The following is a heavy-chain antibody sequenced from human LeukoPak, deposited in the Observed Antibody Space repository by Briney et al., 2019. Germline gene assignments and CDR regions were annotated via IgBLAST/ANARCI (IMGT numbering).Heavy chain of an antibody. CDR2: IIPMFGTS. J-gene: IGHJ5*02. CDR3: ATSIRWTITNTSISFNWFDP. Sequence: ASVKVSCKASGYTFTGYYMHWVRQAPGQGLEWMGGIIPMFGTSNYAHKFQGRVTITADESTSTGYMELSSLTSEDTAVYYCATSIRWTITNTSISFNWFDPWGQGTLVTVSS. V-gene: IGHV1-69*13. CDR1: GYTFTGYY. D-gene: IGHD1-14*01.